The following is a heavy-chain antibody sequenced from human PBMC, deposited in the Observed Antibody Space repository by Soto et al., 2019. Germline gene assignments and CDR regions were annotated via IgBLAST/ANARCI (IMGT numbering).Heavy chain of an antibody. D-gene: IGHD1-26*01. V-gene: IGHV3-11*01. J-gene: IGHJ4*02. Sequence: QVQLVESGGGLVEPGGSLRLSCAASGFSFSDYYMSWIRQAPGKGLEWVAYMSSSGDYINYGVSVKGRFTISRDNARNSLFLQINSLRAEDTAVYYCARGGPRGSSKGTRVNYWGQGTLVTVSS. CDR2: MSSSGDYI. CDR3: ARGGPRGSSKGTRVNY. CDR1: GFSFSDYY.